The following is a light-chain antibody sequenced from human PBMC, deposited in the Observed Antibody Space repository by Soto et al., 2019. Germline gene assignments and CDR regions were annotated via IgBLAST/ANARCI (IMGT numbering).Light chain of an antibody. Sequence: EIVLTQSPGTLSLSPGERATLSCRANQNLKSSYLAWYQQKPGQAPRLLIYSASTRATGIPDRFSGSGSGTDFTLTISRLEPEDFAVYYCQQPGTFGQGTKVEIK. CDR1: QNLKSSY. CDR2: SAS. V-gene: IGKV3-20*01. J-gene: IGKJ1*01. CDR3: QQPGT.